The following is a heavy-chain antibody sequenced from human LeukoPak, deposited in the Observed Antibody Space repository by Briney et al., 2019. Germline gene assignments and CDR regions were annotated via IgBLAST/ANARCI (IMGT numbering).Heavy chain of an antibody. J-gene: IGHJ4*02. D-gene: IGHD2-15*01. V-gene: IGHV1-69*02. CDR2: IIPILGIA. CDR3: ARVGCSGGSWYHDY. CDR1: GGTFSSYT. Sequence: SVKVSCKASGGTFSSYTISWVRQAPGQGLEWMGRIIPILGIANYAQKFQGRVTITADKSTSTAYMELSSLRSEDTAVYYCARVGCSGGSWYHDYWGQGTLVTVSS.